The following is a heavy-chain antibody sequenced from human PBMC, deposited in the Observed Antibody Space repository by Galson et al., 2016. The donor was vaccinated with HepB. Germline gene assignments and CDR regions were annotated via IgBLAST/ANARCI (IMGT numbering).Heavy chain of an antibody. V-gene: IGHV4-59*08. CDR2: ISDSGSA. CDR3: ARETLQVRGKVRLTLHGMDV. D-gene: IGHD3-10*01. J-gene: IGHJ6*02. CDR1: DDSISGYY. Sequence: ETLSLTCTVSDDSISGYYWSWIRQPPGKGLEWIGYISDSGSASYNPSLKSRVTISLDTSKNQFSLRLNSVTAADTAVYYCARETLQVRGKVRLTLHGMDVWGQGTTVTVSS.